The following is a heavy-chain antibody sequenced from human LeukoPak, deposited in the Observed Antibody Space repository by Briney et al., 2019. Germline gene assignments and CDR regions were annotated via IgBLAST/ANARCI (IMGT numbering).Heavy chain of an antibody. CDR2: IYSGGST. V-gene: IGHV3-53*04. Sequence: PGGSLRLSCAASGFTVSSNYMGWVRQAPGKGLEWVSVIYSGGSTYYADSVKGRFTISRHNSKNTLYLQMNSLRAEDTAVYYCARAAGTYFDYWGQGTLVTVSS. J-gene: IGHJ4*02. CDR1: GFTVSSNY. D-gene: IGHD6-13*01. CDR3: ARAAGTYFDY.